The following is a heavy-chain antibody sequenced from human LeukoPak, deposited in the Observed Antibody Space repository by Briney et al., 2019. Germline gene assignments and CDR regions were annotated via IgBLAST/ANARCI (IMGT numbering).Heavy chain of an antibody. CDR2: IYSGGST. CDR3: ARGPDTAGWGYYYYYGMDV. V-gene: IGHV3-66*01. J-gene: IGHJ6*02. D-gene: IGHD5-18*01. CDR1: GFTVSSNY. Sequence: PGGSLRLSCAASGFTVSSNYMSWVRQAPGKGLEWVSVIYSGGSTYYADSVKGRFTISRDNSKSTLFLQMNSLRAEDTAVYYCARGPDTAGWGYYYYYGMDVWGQGTTVTVSS.